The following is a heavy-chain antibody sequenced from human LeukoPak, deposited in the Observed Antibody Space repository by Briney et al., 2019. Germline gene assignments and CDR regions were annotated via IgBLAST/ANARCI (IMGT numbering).Heavy chain of an antibody. CDR2: IWYDGSHK. V-gene: IGHV3-33*03. J-gene: IGHJ4*02. D-gene: IGHD3-10*01. CDR3: ARGVPIPATHPIDY. CDR1: GFTFTSYG. Sequence: PGGSLRLSSAASGFTFTSYGMHWVRQAPGKGLEWVAMIWYDGSHKKYADSVEGRFSISRDTSKNTLYLQMNSLRADDTAVYYCARGVPIPATHPIDYWGQGSLVTVSS.